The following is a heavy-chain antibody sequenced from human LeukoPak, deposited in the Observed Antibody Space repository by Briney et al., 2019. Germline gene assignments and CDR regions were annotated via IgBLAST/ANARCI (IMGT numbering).Heavy chain of an antibody. Sequence: GRSLRLSCAASGFIFSNYGFHWVRQAPGKGLEWVALIWSDGSKKYYTDSVKGRFTISRDDSKNTLFLQMNSLRAEDMAVYYCARDLTGSGYFDYWGQGTLVTVSS. V-gene: IGHV3-33*01. CDR2: IWSDGSKK. J-gene: IGHJ4*02. CDR1: GFIFSNYG. CDR3: ARDLTGSGYFDY. D-gene: IGHD3-10*01.